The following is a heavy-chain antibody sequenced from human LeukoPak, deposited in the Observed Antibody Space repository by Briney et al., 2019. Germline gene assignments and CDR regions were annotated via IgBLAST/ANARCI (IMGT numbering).Heavy chain of an antibody. J-gene: IGHJ5*02. Sequence: GASVKVPCKAFGYTFTDYYIHWVKEAPGKGLEWMGRVDPEDGETTYAEKFQGRVTITADTSTDTAYMELNNLRSEDTAVYYCATMTTFDPWGQGTLVTVSP. D-gene: IGHD4-11*01. V-gene: IGHV1-69-2*01. CDR2: VDPEDGET. CDR1: GYTFTDYY. CDR3: ATMTTFDP.